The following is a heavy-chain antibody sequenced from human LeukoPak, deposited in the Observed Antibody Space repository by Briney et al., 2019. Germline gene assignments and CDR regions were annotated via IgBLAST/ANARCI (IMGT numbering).Heavy chain of an antibody. J-gene: IGHJ4*02. CDR1: GYTFTSYD. Sequence: GASVKVSCKASGYTFTSYDINWVRQATGQGLEWMGWMNPNSGNTGYAQKFRGRVTMTRNTSISTAYMELSSLRSQDTAVYYCARGQSTPTYYDYVSGRTACFDYWGQGTLVTVSS. CDR2: MNPNSGNT. V-gene: IGHV1-8*01. D-gene: IGHD3-16*01. CDR3: ARGQSTPTYYDYVSGRTACFDY.